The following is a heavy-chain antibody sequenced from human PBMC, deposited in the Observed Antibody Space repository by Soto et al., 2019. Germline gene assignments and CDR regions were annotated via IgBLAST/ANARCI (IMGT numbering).Heavy chain of an antibody. CDR2: IKSKTDGGTT. Sequence: EVQLVESGGGLVKPGGSLRLSCAASGFTFSNAWMSWVRQAPGKGLEWVGRIKSKTDGGTTDYAAPVKGRFTISRDDSKNTLYLQMNSLRAEDTAVYYCARDLRPIAAAGFADWGQGTLVTVSS. CDR3: ARDLRPIAAAGFAD. J-gene: IGHJ4*02. CDR1: GFTFSNAW. V-gene: IGHV3-15*01. D-gene: IGHD6-13*01.